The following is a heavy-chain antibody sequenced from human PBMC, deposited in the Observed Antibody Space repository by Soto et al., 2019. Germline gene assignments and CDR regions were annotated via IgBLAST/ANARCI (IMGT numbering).Heavy chain of an antibody. Sequence: GASVKVSCKACGYTFTSYNINWVRQARGQGREWVAGSTSNSGNSDYAQKFQGRLTVTRDTSISTAYMELSSLRSDDTAVYYCVLIGVFDQWGAGTLVTVSS. CDR2: STSNSGNS. D-gene: IGHD3-3*01. CDR3: VLIGVFDQ. CDR1: GYTFTSYN. J-gene: IGHJ4*02. V-gene: IGHV1-8*01.